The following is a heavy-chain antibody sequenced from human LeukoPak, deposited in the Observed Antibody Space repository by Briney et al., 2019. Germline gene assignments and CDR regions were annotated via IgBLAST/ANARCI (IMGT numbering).Heavy chain of an antibody. V-gene: IGHV3-23*01. CDR3: ARGARLGYYYDTSGYADY. CDR2: ISGSGGST. CDR1: GFTFSSYA. Sequence: GGSLRLSCAASGFTFSSYAMSWVRQAPGKGLEWVSAISGSGGSTYYADSVKGRFTISRDNSKNTLYLQMNSLGAEDTAIYYCARGARLGYYYDTSGYADYWGQGTLVTVSS. D-gene: IGHD3-22*01. J-gene: IGHJ4*02.